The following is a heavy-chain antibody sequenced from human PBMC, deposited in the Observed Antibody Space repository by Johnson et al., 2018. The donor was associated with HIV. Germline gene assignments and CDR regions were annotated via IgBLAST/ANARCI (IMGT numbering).Heavy chain of an antibody. CDR1: GFTFSSYG. J-gene: IGHJ3*02. CDR2: ISHNGGTE. D-gene: IGHD5-18*01. V-gene: IGHV3-30*19. Sequence: QVHLVESGGGVVHPGRSLRLSCVGSGFTFSSYGMHWVRQAPGKGLDWVAFISHNGGTEYSADSVKGRFTISRDNAKNTLYLQMNYLTPEDTAMYYCAVGIQLWFASAGDAFDIWGQGTMVTVSS. CDR3: AVGIQLWFASAGDAFDI.